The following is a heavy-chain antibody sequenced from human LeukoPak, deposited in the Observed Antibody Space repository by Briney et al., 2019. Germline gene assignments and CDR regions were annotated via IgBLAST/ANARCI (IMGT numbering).Heavy chain of an antibody. J-gene: IGHJ3*02. CDR3: ARPPRAPPGGYSRYDAFDI. D-gene: IGHD5-18*01. V-gene: IGHV4-34*01. Sequence: SETLSLTCAVYGGSFSGYYWSWIRQPPGKGLEWIGEINHSGSTNYNPSLKSRVTISVDTSKNQFSLKLSSVTAADTAVYYCARPPRAPPGGYSRYDAFDIWGQGTMVTVSS. CDR1: GGSFSGYY. CDR2: INHSGST.